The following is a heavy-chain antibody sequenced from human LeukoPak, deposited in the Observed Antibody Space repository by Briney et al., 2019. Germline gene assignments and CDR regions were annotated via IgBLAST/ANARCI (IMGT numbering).Heavy chain of an antibody. Sequence: GGSLRLSCAASGFTFNSYAMSWVRQAPGKGLEWVSAIRGNGDSAYYADSVKGRFTISRDNSKNTLYLQMNSLRAEDTAVYYCAKDRNGNGYFFDYWGQGTLVTVSS. D-gene: IGHD3-22*01. CDR2: IRGNGDSA. CDR1: GFTFNSYA. J-gene: IGHJ4*02. V-gene: IGHV3-23*01. CDR3: AKDRNGNGYFFDY.